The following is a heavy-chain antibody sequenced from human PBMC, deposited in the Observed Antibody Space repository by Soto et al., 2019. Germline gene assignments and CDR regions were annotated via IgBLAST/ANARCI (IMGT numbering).Heavy chain of an antibody. Sequence: PGEPLKISGNGSGDIFTSYWIGWVRQMPGKGLEWMGIIYPGDSDTRYSPSFQGQVTISADKSISTAYLQWSSLKASDTAMYYCARRVHYYGMDVWGQGTTVTVSS. CDR3: ARRVHYYGMDV. CDR2: IYPGDSDT. V-gene: IGHV5-51*01. CDR1: GDIFTSYW. J-gene: IGHJ6*02.